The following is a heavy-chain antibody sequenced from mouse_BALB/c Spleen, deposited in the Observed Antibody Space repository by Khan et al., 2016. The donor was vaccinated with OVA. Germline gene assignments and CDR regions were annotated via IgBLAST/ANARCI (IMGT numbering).Heavy chain of an antibody. CDR2: ISPGSGDT. CDR3: ERRDYFGDTVDY. Sequence: QVQLQQSGAELARPGASVKLSCKASGYTFTDYYINWVKQRTGQGLEWIGEISPGSGDTYYNERFKGKATLTADKSSSTAYMQLSSLTSEASAVYFGERRDYFGDTVDYWGQGTLVTVSA. J-gene: IGHJ3*01. V-gene: IGHV1-77*01. D-gene: IGHD1-2*01. CDR1: GYTFTDYY.